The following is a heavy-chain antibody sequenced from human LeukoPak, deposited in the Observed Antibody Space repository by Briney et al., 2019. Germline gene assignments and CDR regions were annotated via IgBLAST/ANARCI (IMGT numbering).Heavy chain of an antibody. Sequence: SETLSLTCAVYGGSFSGYYWSWIRQPPGKGLEWIGEINHSGSTNYNPSLKSRVTISVDTSKNQFSLKLSSVTAADTAVYYCARHYDILTGSYWFDPWGQGTLVTVSS. D-gene: IGHD3-9*01. CDR3: ARHYDILTGSYWFDP. CDR1: GGSFSGYY. CDR2: INHSGST. V-gene: IGHV4-34*01. J-gene: IGHJ5*02.